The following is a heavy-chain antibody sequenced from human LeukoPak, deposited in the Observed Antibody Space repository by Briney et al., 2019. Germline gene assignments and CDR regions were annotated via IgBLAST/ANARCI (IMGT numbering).Heavy chain of an antibody. J-gene: IGHJ4*02. CDR1: GFTFTTYA. Sequence: GGSLRLSCAASGFTFTTYAMSWVRQPPGKGLEWVSAITGSGTNTHYAYSVKGRFTISRDNSKNTLYLQMNSLRAEDTAVYYCAKDIAAAGTDRSPSDYWGQGTLVTVSS. D-gene: IGHD6-13*01. CDR3: AKDIAAAGTDRSPSDY. CDR2: ITGSGTNT. V-gene: IGHV3-23*01.